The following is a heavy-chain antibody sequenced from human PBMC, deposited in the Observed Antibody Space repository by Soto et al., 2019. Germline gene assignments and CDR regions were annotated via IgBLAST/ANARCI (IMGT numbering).Heavy chain of an antibody. D-gene: IGHD6-19*01. J-gene: IGHJ3*02. CDR1: GFTFSSYA. CDR2: ISGSGGTT. V-gene: IGHV3-23*01. CDR3: AKTANGWFSAFDI. Sequence: EVQLLESGGGLVQPGGSLRLSCAASGFTFSSYAMSWVRQAPGKGLEWVSAISGSGGTTYYADSVKGRFTFSRDNSKNTLYLQMNSLRAADTAVYYCAKTANGWFSAFDIWGQGTMVTGSS.